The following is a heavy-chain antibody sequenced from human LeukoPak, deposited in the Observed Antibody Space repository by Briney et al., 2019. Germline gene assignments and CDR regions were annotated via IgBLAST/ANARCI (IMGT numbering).Heavy chain of an antibody. CDR2: INPSGGST. CDR1: GYTFTSYG. J-gene: IGHJ2*01. V-gene: IGHV1-46*01. Sequence: ASVKVSCKASGYTFTSYGISWVRQAPGQGLEWMGIINPSGGSTSYAQKFQGRVTMTRDTSTSTVYMELSSLRSEDTAVYYCARDRSFLTTVVTPDWYFDLWGRGTLVTVSS. CDR3: ARDRSFLTTVVTPDWYFDL. D-gene: IGHD4-23*01.